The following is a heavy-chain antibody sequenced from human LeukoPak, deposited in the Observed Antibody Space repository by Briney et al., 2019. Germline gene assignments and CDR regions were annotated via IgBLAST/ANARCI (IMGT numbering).Heavy chain of an antibody. Sequence: PSETLSLTCTVSGGSISSSDYYWGWLRQPPGKGLEWIGTIFHSATSYYSGTSYFNASLKSRVTISVDTPKNQFSLKMKSVTAADTAVYYCARQSAYYYDSSGYGYWGQGTLVTVSS. J-gene: IGHJ4*02. CDR2: IFHSATSYYSGTS. V-gene: IGHV4-39*01. CDR1: GGSISSSDYY. CDR3: ARQSAYYYDSSGYGY. D-gene: IGHD3-22*01.